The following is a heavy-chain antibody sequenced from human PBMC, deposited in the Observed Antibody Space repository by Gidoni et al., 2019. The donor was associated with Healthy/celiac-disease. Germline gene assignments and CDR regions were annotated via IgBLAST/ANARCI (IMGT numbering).Heavy chain of an antibody. CDR3: ARGVAETTALYYGMDV. J-gene: IGHJ6*02. V-gene: IGHV3-13*01. CDR2: IGTAGDT. D-gene: IGHD2-15*01. CDR1: GFTFSSYD. Sequence: EVQLVESGGGLVQPGGSLRLPFAASGFTFSSYDMHWVRQATGKGLEWVSAIGTAGDTYYPGSVKGRFTISRENAKNSLYLQMNSLRAGDTAVYYCARGVAETTALYYGMDVWGQGTTVTVSS.